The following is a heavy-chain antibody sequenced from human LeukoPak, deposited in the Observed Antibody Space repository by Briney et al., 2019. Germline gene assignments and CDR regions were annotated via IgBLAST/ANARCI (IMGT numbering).Heavy chain of an antibody. Sequence: PSETLSLTCTVSGGSVSSYHWSWIRQPPGKGLEWIGYIYYSGSTNYKPSLKSRVTISVDTPKNQFSLKLSSVTAADTAVYYCASTAIGWFGELLSYFQHWGQGTLVTVSS. CDR1: GGSVSSYH. CDR3: ASTAIGWFGELLSYFQH. CDR2: IYYSGST. J-gene: IGHJ1*01. D-gene: IGHD3-10*01. V-gene: IGHV4-59*02.